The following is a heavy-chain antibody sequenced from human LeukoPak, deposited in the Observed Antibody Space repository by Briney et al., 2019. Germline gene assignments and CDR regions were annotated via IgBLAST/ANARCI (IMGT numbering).Heavy chain of an antibody. CDR1: GGTFSSYA. CDR3: ARDAYPYCSSTSCYPFDY. J-gene: IGHJ4*02. V-gene: IGHV1-69*13. D-gene: IGHD2-2*01. Sequence: GASVKVSCKASGGTFSSYAINWVRQAPGQGLEWMGGIIPIFGTANYAQKFQGGVTITADESTSTAYMELSSLRSEDTAVYYCARDAYPYCSSTSCYPFDYWGQGTLATVSS. CDR2: IIPIFGTA.